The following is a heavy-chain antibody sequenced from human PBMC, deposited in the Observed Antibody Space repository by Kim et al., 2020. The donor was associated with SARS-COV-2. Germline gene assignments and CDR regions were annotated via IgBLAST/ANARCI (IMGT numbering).Heavy chain of an antibody. Sequence: GGSLRLSCAASGFTFSTYTMNWVRQAPGKGLEWVSAISSNSAYIYYSDSLKGRFTISRDNAKNSLYLQMNSLRAEDTAVYYCAREGGRQSISSLDWFDPWGQGTLVTVSS. CDR3: AREGGRQSISSLDWFDP. CDR2: ISSNSAYI. J-gene: IGHJ5*02. CDR1: GFTFSTYT. V-gene: IGHV3-21*01. D-gene: IGHD6-6*01.